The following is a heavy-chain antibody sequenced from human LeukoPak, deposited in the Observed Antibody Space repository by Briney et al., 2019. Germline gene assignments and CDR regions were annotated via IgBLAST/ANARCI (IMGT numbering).Heavy chain of an antibody. J-gene: IGHJ6*02. Sequence: SETLSLTCAVSGGSISSGNWWSWVRQPPEKGLEWIGEIAYTGSTKYNPSLKSRVTISVDTSKNQFSLKLSSVTAADTAVYYCARGLGARGFWSGYPYYYGMDVWGQGTTVTVSS. V-gene: IGHV4-4*02. D-gene: IGHD3-3*01. CDR2: IAYTGST. CDR1: GGSISSGNW. CDR3: ARGLGARGFWSGYPYYYGMDV.